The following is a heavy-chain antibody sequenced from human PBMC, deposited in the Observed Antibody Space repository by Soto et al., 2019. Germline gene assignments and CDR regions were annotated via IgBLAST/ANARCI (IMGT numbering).Heavy chain of an antibody. V-gene: IGHV4-4*02. J-gene: IGHJ6*02. CDR3: ARAGRGYCSGGSCYSGLHGMDV. Sequence: QVQLQESGPGLVKPSGTLSLTCAVSGGSISSSNWWSWVRHPPGKGLEWIGEIYHSGSTNYNPSLKSRVPISVDKSKNQFSLKLSSVTAADTAVYYCARAGRGYCSGGSCYSGLHGMDVWGQGTTVTVSS. CDR1: GGSISSSNW. CDR2: IYHSGST. D-gene: IGHD2-15*01.